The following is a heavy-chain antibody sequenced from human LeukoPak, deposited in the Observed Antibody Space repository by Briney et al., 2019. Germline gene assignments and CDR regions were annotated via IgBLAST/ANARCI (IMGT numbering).Heavy chain of an antibody. V-gene: IGHV3-23*01. CDR2: ISGSGGST. J-gene: IGHJ4*02. D-gene: IGHD3-3*01. CDR3: AKDSYPVNYDFWSGYFLVQSGYFDY. CDR1: GFTFSSYA. Sequence: GGSLRLSCAASGFTFSSYAMSWVRQAPGKGLEWVSAISGSGGSTYYADSVKGRFTISRDNSKNTLYLQMNSLRAEDTAVYYCAKDSYPVNYDFWSGYFLVQSGYFDYWGQGTLVTVSS.